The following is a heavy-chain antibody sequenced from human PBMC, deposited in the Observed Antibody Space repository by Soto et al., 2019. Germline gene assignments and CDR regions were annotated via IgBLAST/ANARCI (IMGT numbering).Heavy chain of an antibody. CDR3: ARGYDTIRSSYCEH. Sequence: SETLSLTCTVSGGSINRYYWNWIRQPPGKGLEWIGYIQYSGSTDYNPSLKSRGTISLDTSKNQFYLKLNSVTAADTAVYYCARGYDTIRSSYCEHWGQGKLVTVSS. D-gene: IGHD2-15*01. V-gene: IGHV4-59*01. J-gene: IGHJ1*01. CDR2: IQYSGST. CDR1: GGSINRYY.